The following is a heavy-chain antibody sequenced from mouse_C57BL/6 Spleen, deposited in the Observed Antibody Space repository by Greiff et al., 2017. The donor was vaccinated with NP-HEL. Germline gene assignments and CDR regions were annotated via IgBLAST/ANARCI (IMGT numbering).Heavy chain of an antibody. D-gene: IGHD3-2*02. V-gene: IGHV2-6*01. J-gene: IGHJ3*01. CDR2: IWGVGST. CDR3: ARIDSSGYGWFAY. CDR1: GFSLTSYG. Sequence: QVQLKESGPGLVAPSQSLSITCTVSGFSLTSYGVDWVRQSPGQGLEWLGVIWGVGSTTYNSALKSRLSISKDNSKGQVFLKMNSLQTDDTAMYYCARIDSSGYGWFAYWGQGTLVTVSA.